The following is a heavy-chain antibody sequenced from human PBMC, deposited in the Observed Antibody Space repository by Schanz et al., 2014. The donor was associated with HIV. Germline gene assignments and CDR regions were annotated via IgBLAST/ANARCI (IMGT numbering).Heavy chain of an antibody. D-gene: IGHD2-8*01. CDR2: IKQDGSEK. CDR3: ANSGYCTSGVCYTRGYDTDV. Sequence: DVQLVESGGGLVKRGGSLRLSCAASGFTFNNYGVNWVRQAPGKGLEWVANIKQDGSEKHYVASVKGRFTISRDNSKSTLYLQMNSLRAEDTAVYYCANSGYCTSGVCYTRGYDTDVWGQGALVSVSS. V-gene: IGHV3-7*03. J-gene: IGHJ4*02. CDR1: GFTFNNYG.